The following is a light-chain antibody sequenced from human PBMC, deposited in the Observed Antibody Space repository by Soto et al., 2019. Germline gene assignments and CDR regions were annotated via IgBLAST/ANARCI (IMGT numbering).Light chain of an antibody. CDR3: QQYGNSPFT. Sequence: EIVLTQSPGTLSLSPGERATLSCRASQSVNNNFLAWYQQNPGQAPRLLVYGASRRATGIPDRFSGSGSETDFTLTISRLEPEDFAVYYCQQYGNSPFTFGPGTKVDIK. CDR2: GAS. CDR1: QSVNNNF. V-gene: IGKV3-20*01. J-gene: IGKJ3*01.